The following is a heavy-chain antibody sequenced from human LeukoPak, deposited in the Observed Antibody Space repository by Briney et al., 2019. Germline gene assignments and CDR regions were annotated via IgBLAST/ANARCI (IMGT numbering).Heavy chain of an antibody. D-gene: IGHD3-22*01. CDR2: IRGSGDFT. Sequence: GGSLRLSCTASGFTFTSYAMSWVRQAPGKGLEWVSLIRGSGDFTSYAASVKGRFTISRDNSKNTLYLQMNSLRAEDTAVYYCAKDQIPTDYDSSPIDYWGQGTLVTVSS. V-gene: IGHV3-23*01. J-gene: IGHJ4*02. CDR1: GFTFTSYA. CDR3: AKDQIPTDYDSSPIDY.